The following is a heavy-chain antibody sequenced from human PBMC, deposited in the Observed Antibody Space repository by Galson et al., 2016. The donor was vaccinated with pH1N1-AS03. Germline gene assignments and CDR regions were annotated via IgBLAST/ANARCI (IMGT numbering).Heavy chain of an antibody. Sequence: SETLSLTCAVSGFSISNGYYWGWIRQPPGKGLEWIGSVYHSGTTYYNPSLKSRLSISVDTSKNHLSLKLTSVTAADTAVYFCARVYCSSTSCYLVDYWGQGTQVTVSS. J-gene: IGHJ4*02. CDR2: VYHSGTT. CDR1: GFSISNGYY. D-gene: IGHD2-2*01. V-gene: IGHV4-38-2*01. CDR3: ARVYCSSTSCYLVDY.